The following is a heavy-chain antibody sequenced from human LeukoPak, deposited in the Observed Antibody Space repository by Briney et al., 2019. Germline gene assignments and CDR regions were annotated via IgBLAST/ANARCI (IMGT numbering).Heavy chain of an antibody. V-gene: IGHV3-23*01. CDR3: AKDHCEYYDFWSGYLNWFDP. Sequence: PGGSLRLSCAASGFTFSSYAMSWVRQAPGKGLEWVSAISGSGGSTYYADSVKGRFTISRDNSKNTLYLQMNSLRAEDTAVYYCAKDHCEYYDFWSGYLNWFDPWGQGTLVTVSS. J-gene: IGHJ5*02. CDR2: ISGSGGST. D-gene: IGHD3-3*01. CDR1: GFTFSSYA.